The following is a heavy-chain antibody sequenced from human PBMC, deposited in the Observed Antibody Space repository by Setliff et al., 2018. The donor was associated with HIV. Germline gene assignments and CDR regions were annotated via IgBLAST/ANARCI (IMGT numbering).Heavy chain of an antibody. CDR3: ARDPSANGEAFDI. V-gene: IGHV1-69*05. J-gene: IGHJ3*02. Sequence: SVKVSCKVSGASFTRNSIDWVRQAPGQGLEWMGRIIPVFRASRYAQKFQGRVTITTDESTNTAYMEVNNLTSEDTALYYCARDPSANGEAFDIWGQGTMVTVSS. CDR2: IIPVFRAS. CDR1: GASFTRNS. D-gene: IGHD2-8*01.